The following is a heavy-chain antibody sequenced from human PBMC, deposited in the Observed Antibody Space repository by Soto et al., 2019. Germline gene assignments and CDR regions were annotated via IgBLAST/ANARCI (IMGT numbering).Heavy chain of an antibody. V-gene: IGHV3-15*01. D-gene: IGHD3-22*01. CDR2: IKSKTDGGTT. J-gene: IGHJ4*02. CDR3: TTTYYYESSGYPIES. CDR1: GFTFSNAW. Sequence: GGSLRLSCAASGFTFSNAWMSWVRQAPGKGLEWVGRIKSKTDGGTTDYAAPVKGRFTISRDDSKNTPYLQMNSLKTEDTAVYYCTTTYYYESSGYPIESWGQGTLVSVSS.